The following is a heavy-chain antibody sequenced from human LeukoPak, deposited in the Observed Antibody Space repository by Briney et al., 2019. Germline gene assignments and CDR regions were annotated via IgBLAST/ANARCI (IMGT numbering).Heavy chain of an antibody. D-gene: IGHD3-9*01. CDR3: AQGNYDILTGYPPSWFDP. CDR1: GGCISSGSYY. Sequence: NPSETLSLTCTVSGGCISSGSYYWSWIRQPAGKGLEWIGRIYTSGSTNYNPSLKSRVTISVDTSKNQFSLKLSSVTAADTAVYYCAQGNYDILTGYPPSWFDPWGQGTLVTVSS. CDR2: IYTSGST. V-gene: IGHV4-61*02. J-gene: IGHJ5*02.